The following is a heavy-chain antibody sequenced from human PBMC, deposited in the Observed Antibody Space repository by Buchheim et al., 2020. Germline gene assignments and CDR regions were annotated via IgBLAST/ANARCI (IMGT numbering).Heavy chain of an antibody. CDR3: ARSPRTRQYYFDY. CDR1: GGSFSGYY. V-gene: IGHV4-34*01. J-gene: IGHJ4*02. D-gene: IGHD1-14*01. CDR2: INHSGST. Sequence: QVQLQQWGAGLLKPSETLSLTCAVYGGSFSGYYWSWIRQPPGKGLEWIGEINHSGSTNYNPFLKSRVTISVDTSKNQFSLKLSSVTAADTAVYYCARSPRTRQYYFDYWGQGTL.